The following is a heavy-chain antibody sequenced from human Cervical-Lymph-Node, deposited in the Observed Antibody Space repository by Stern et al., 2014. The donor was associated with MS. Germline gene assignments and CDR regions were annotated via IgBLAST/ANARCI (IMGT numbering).Heavy chain of an antibody. D-gene: IGHD6-13*01. CDR2: IYPGVSEP. J-gene: IGHJ4*02. V-gene: IGHV5-51*04. CDR1: GYSFTNTW. CDR3: ARGRGIALRPDY. Sequence: EVQLVASGAELKKPGASLRISCKGSGYSFTNTWIGWVRQLPGKGLEWMCIIYPGVSEPRSSPSCQGQVTISADKPSNTAYLQWRSLKASDTAMYYCARGRGIALRPDYWGQGTLVTVSS.